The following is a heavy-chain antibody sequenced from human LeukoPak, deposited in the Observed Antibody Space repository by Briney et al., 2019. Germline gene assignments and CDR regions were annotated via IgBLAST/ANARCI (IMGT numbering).Heavy chain of an antibody. CDR2: IYYSGST. V-gene: IGHV4-59*01. J-gene: IGHJ2*01. CDR3: ARESGSYWYFDL. CDR1: GGSISSYY. Sequence: SETLSLTCTVSGGSISSYYWSWIRQPPGKGLEWIGYIYYSGSTNYNPSLKSRVTISVDTSKNQFSLKLSSVTAADTAVYYCARESGSYWYFDLWGQGTLVTVSS. D-gene: IGHD1-26*01.